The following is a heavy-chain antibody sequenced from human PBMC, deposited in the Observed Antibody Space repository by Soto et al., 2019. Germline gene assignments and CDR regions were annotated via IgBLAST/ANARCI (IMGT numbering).Heavy chain of an antibody. CDR1: GFTFSSYA. V-gene: IGHV3-23*01. CDR2: ISVTGDT. J-gene: IGHJ4*02. D-gene: IGHD2-21*01. Sequence: GGSLRLSCAASGFTFSSYAMNWVRQVPGRGPEWVSHISVTGDTYYADPVKGRFTIFRENAKNTLFLQMNSLIAEDTAVYYCAKSLSMATSFDYWGQGTQVTVSS. CDR3: AKSLSMATSFDY.